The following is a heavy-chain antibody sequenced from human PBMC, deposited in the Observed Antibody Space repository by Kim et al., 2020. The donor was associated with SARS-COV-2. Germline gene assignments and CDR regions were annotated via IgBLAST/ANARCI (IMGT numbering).Heavy chain of an antibody. J-gene: IGHJ4*02. Sequence: GGSLRLSCAASGFTFSIYAMNWVRQAPGMGLECVSVIGGIDGRIYYADSVKGRFTISRDNSKNTVYLQMNSLRAEDTAIYYCARGSGSPHYFDPWGQGTLVTVSS. CDR2: IGGIDGRI. D-gene: IGHD1-26*01. CDR3: ARGSGSPHYFDP. CDR1: GFTFSIYA. V-gene: IGHV3-23*01.